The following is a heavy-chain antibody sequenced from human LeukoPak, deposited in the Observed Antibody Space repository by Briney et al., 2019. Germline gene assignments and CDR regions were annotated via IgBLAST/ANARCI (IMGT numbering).Heavy chain of an antibody. J-gene: IGHJ5*02. D-gene: IGHD3-3*01. CDR3: ARSGLRFLEWTTRPNWFDP. Sequence: SETLSLTCTVSGGSISSSSYYWGWIRQPPGKGLEWIGSIYYSGSTYYNPSLKSRVTISVDTSKNQFSLKLSSVTAADTAVYYCARSGLRFLEWTTRPNWFDPWGQGTLVTVSS. V-gene: IGHV4-39*07. CDR1: GGSISSSSYY. CDR2: IYYSGST.